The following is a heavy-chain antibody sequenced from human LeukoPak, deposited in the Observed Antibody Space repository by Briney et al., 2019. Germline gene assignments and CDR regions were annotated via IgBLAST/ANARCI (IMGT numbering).Heavy chain of an antibody. Sequence: PSETLSLTCTVSGGFISSTSHYWGWIRQPPGKGPEWIGSIVYSGNTYYNPSLKSRVTISVDTSMNQFSLKLNSVTAPDTAVYYCAKHVFGFDPWGQGALVTVSS. D-gene: IGHD3-16*01. V-gene: IGHV4-39*01. J-gene: IGHJ5*02. CDR1: GGFISSTSHY. CDR3: AKHVFGFDP. CDR2: IVYSGNT.